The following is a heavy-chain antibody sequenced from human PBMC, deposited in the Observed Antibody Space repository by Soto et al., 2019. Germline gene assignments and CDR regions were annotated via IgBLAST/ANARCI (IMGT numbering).Heavy chain of an antibody. D-gene: IGHD2-21*02. V-gene: IGHV3-33*01. CDR2: IWHDGSNK. CDR1: GFTFSSYG. CDR3: ARGWYCGGDCYEWYFDL. Sequence: QVQLVESGGGVVQSGRSLRLSCAASGFTFSSYGMHWVRQAPGKGLEWVAVIWHDGSNKYYADSVKGRFTISRDNSKNTLYLQMNSLRAEDTAVYYCARGWYCGGDCYEWYFDLWGRGTLVTVSS. J-gene: IGHJ2*01.